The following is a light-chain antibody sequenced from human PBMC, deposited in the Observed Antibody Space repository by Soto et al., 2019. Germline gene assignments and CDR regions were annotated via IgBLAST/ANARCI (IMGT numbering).Light chain of an antibody. J-gene: IGKJ5*01. V-gene: IGKV3D-20*02. CDR3: QQRSNWPPIT. Sequence: EIVLTQSPGTLSLSPGERATLFCRASQSVSSSYLAWYQQKPGQAPRLXXYDASHRAAGIPARFSGSGFGTEFTLTISSLEPEDAAVYYCQQRSNWPPITFGQGTRLEIK. CDR2: DAS. CDR1: QSVSSSY.